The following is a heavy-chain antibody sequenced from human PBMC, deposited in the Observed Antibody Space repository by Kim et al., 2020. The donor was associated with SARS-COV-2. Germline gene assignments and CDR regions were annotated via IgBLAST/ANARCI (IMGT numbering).Heavy chain of an antibody. D-gene: IGHD2-21*02. Sequence: SGPTLVKPTQTLTLTCTFSGFSLTTNGVGVGWIRQPPGKALEWFAVIYWNDDKRYSPSLKSRLTITKDTSKNQVVLTMTNMEAVDTATYYCAHRLVTSLVTPFDYWGQGTLVTVSS. CDR2: IYWNDDK. V-gene: IGHV2-5*01. CDR3: AHRLVTSLVTPFDY. J-gene: IGHJ4*02. CDR1: GFSLTTNGVG.